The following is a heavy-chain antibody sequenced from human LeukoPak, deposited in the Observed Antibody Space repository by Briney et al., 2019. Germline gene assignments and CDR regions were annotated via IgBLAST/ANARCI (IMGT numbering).Heavy chain of an antibody. CDR3: TTDAGYTSRWYNY. CDR1: GFTFSNAW. CDR2: IKSKIDGGTT. D-gene: IGHD6-13*01. Sequence: GGSLRLSCAASGFTFSNAWMSWVRQAPGKGLEWVARIKSKIDGGTTDYATPVKGRFSISRDDSRNTLHLQMNSLKTEDTAVYYCTTDAGYTSRWYNYWGQGTLVTVSS. J-gene: IGHJ4*02. V-gene: IGHV3-15*01.